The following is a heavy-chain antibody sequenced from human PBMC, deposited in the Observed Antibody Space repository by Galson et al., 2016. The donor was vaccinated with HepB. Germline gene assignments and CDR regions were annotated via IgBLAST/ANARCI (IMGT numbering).Heavy chain of an antibody. Sequence: SLRLSCAASGFSISIYSMNWVRQAPGKGLEWVSAIRGSGTGTSYTDSVKGRLTISRDNSKNTLYLQMNSLRAEDAAVYYCAKTSLVGYNSGWGGFFDIWGRGTMVTVSS. CDR2: IRGSGTGT. CDR3: AKTSLVGYNSGWGGFFDI. CDR1: GFSISIYS. V-gene: IGHV3-23*01. D-gene: IGHD6-19*01. J-gene: IGHJ3*02.